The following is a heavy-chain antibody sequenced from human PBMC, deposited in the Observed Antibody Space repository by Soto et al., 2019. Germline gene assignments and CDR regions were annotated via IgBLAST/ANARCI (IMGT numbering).Heavy chain of an antibody. CDR2: IYSGGST. CDR1: GFTVSSNY. Sequence: GGSLRLSCAASGFTVSSNYMSLVRQAPGKGLEWVSVIYSGGSTYYADSVKGRFTISRDNSKNTLYLQMNSLRAEDTAVYYCAREVQSWFDPWGQGTLVTVAS. J-gene: IGHJ5*02. V-gene: IGHV3-66*01. CDR3: AREVQSWFDP.